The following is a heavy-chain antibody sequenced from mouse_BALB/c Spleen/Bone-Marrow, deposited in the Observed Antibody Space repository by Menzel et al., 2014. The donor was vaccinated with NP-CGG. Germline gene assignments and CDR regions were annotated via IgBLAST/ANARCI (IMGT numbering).Heavy chain of an antibody. D-gene: IGHD2-1*01. CDR1: GFSLTSYG. CDR2: IWRGGST. CDR3: AKRGNYGYFDY. J-gene: IGHJ2*01. V-gene: IGHV2-5-1*01. Sequence: QVQLKESGPSLVQPSQCLSITCTVSGFSLTSYGVHWVRQSPGKGLEWLGVIWRGGSTDYNAAFMTSMSTTKDNSKSQVFFKMNSEQADDTSIEYCAKRGNYGYFDYWGQGTTLTVSS.